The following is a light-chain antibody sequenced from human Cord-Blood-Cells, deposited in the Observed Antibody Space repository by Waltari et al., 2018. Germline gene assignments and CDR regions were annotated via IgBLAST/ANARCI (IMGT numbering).Light chain of an antibody. CDR1: QSISSY. CDR2: AAS. Sequence: DIQMTQSPSSLSASVGDSVTIPCRASQSISSYLNWFQQKPGKAPKLLIHAASSLQSGVPSRFSGSGSGTDYTLTISSLQPEDFATYYCQQSYSTPYSFGQGTKLEIK. CDR3: QQSYSTPYS. V-gene: IGKV1-39*01. J-gene: IGKJ2*03.